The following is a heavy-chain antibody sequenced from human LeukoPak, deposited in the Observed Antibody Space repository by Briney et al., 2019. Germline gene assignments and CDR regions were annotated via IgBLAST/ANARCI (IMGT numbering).Heavy chain of an antibody. V-gene: IGHV1-46*03. CDR2: INPSGGST. CDR3: ARDESWYFDY. Sequence: GASVKVSCXASGYTFTIYYMHWVRQALGQGLEWMGIINPSGGSTSYAQKFQGRVTMTRDTSTSTVYMELSSLRSEDTAVYYCARDESWYFDYWGQGTLVTVSS. CDR1: GYTFTIYY. J-gene: IGHJ4*02. D-gene: IGHD6-13*01.